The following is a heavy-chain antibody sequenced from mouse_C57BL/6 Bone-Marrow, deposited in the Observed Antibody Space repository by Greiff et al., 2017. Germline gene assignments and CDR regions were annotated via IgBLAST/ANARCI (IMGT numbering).Heavy chain of an antibody. CDR2: IDPSDSYT. D-gene: IGHD1-1*01. CDR3: ARRGTTAVVSYWYFDV. Sequence: QVQLQQPGAELVRPGTSVKLSCKASGYTFTSYWMHWVKQRPGQGLEWIGVIDPSDSYTNYNQKFKGKATLTVDTSSSTAYMQLSSLTSEDSAVXCCARRGTTAVVSYWYFDVWGTGTTVTVSS. CDR1: GYTFTSYW. V-gene: IGHV1-59*01. J-gene: IGHJ1*03.